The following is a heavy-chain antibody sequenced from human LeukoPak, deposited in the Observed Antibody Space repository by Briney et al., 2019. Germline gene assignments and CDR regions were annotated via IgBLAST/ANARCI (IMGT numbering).Heavy chain of an antibody. CDR1: GFTFSTYG. V-gene: IGHV3-30*02. CDR3: AKDPWRPIAVAGTLPDY. CDR2: IRYDGSNK. Sequence: GGSLRLSCAASGFTFSTYGMQWVRQAPGKGLEWVAFIRYDGSNKYYTDSVKGRFTISRDNSKNTLYLQMNSLRAEDTSVYYCAKDPWRPIAVAGTLPDYWGQGTLVTVSS. D-gene: IGHD6-19*01. J-gene: IGHJ4*02.